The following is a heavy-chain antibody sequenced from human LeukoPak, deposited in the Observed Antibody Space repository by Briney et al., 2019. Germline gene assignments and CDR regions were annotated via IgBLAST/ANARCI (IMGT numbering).Heavy chain of an antibody. CDR2: ISPNSGGT. V-gene: IGHV1-2*06. D-gene: IGHD3-22*01. CDR3: AREMYYYDSSGYYPSDY. J-gene: IGHJ4*02. Sequence: ASVKVSCKASGYTFTGYYMHWVRQAPGQGLEWMGRISPNSGGTNYAQKFQGRVTMTRDTSISTAYMELSRLRSDDTAVYYCAREMYYYDSSGYYPSDYWGQGTLVTVSS. CDR1: GYTFTGYY.